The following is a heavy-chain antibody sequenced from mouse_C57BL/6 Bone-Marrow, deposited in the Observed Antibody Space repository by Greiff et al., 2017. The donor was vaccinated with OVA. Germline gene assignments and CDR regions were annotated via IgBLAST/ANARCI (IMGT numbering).Heavy chain of an antibody. D-gene: IGHD1-1*01. CDR1: GFSLSTSGMG. Sequence: QVTLKESGPGILQSSQTLSLTCSFSGFSLSTSGMGVSWIRQPSGKGLEWLAHIYWDDDKRYNPSLKSRLTISKDTSRNQVFLKITRVDTADTATYYCARRRGLCGSSSHFDYWGQGTTLTVSS. V-gene: IGHV8-12*01. CDR2: IYWDDDK. J-gene: IGHJ2*01. CDR3: ARRRGLCGSSSHFDY.